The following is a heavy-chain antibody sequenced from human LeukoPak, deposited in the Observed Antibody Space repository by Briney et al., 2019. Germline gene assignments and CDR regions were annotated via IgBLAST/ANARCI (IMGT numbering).Heavy chain of an antibody. Sequence: PGGSLRLSCAASGFTFSSYWMSWVRQAPGKGLEWVANIKQDGSEKYYVDSVKGRFTISRDNAKNSLYLQMNSLRADDTAVYYCAKDGSNDWRWGAFDVWGQGTMVTVSS. CDR3: AKDGSNDWRWGAFDV. J-gene: IGHJ3*01. V-gene: IGHV3-7*03. CDR2: IKQDGSEK. CDR1: GFTFSSYW. D-gene: IGHD2-15*01.